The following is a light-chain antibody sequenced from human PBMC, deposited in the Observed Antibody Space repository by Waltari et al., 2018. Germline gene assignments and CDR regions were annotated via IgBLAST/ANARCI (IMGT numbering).Light chain of an antibody. CDR2: WAS. V-gene: IGKV4-1*01. J-gene: IGKJ3*01. CDR1: PSVFYTSNNKNY. CDR3: QQYYSTPVT. Sequence: DIVMTQSPDSLAVSLGERATINCKSSPSVFYTSNNKNYLAWYQQKPGQPPKLLIYWASTRESGVPDRFSGSGSGTDFTLTISSLQAEDVAVYYCQQYYSTPVTFGPGTKVDIK.